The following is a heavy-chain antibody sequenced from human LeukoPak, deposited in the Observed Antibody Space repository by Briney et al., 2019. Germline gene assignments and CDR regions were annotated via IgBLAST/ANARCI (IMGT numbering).Heavy chain of an antibody. Sequence: SETLSPTCAVYGASFSDYYWSWIRQPPGKGLEWIGEVNHSGSTTYNPSLKSRVTISVDTSKNQFSLKVSSVTAADTAVYYCARTRVVPAAYYYYYMDVWGKRTTVTVSS. J-gene: IGHJ6*03. D-gene: IGHD2-2*01. CDR2: VNHSGST. V-gene: IGHV4-34*01. CDR1: GASFSDYY. CDR3: ARTRVVPAAYYYYYMDV.